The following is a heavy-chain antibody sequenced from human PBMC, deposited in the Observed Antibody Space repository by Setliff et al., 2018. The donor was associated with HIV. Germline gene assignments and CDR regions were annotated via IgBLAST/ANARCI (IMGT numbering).Heavy chain of an antibody. D-gene: IGHD1-26*01. CDR3: VRDPIEGSPDYFDY. V-gene: IGHV3-30-3*01. Sequence: GGSLRLSCAATGFTFSSYVLHWVRQAPGKGLEWVAVMSTGGGIKICADSVKGRFTISRDNSRNTLFLQMNNLRPEDTATYYCVRDPIEGSPDYFDYWGRGALVTV. CDR1: GFTFSSYV. J-gene: IGHJ4*02. CDR2: MSTGGGIK.